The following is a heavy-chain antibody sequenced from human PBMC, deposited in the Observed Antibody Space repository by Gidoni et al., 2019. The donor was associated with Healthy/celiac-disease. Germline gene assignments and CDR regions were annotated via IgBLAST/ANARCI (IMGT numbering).Heavy chain of an antibody. Sequence: QVQLQESGPGLVKPSETLSLTCTVSGGSISSYYWSWIRQPPGKGLEWIGYIYYSGSTNYNPSLKSRVTISVDTSKNQFSLKLSSVTAADTAVYYCARDTGIPTPLGMDVWGQGTTVTVSS. V-gene: IGHV4-59*01. CDR3: ARDTGIPTPLGMDV. CDR2: IYYSGST. J-gene: IGHJ6*02. CDR1: GGSISSYY. D-gene: IGHD6-13*01.